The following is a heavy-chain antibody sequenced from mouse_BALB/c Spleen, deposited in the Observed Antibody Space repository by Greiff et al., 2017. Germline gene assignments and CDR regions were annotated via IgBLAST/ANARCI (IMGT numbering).Heavy chain of an antibody. V-gene: IGHV5-6-5*01. CDR1: GFTFSSYA. CDR2: ISSGGST. Sequence: EVMLVESGGGLVKPGGSLKLSCAASGFTFSSYAMSWVRQTPEKRLEWVASISSGGSTYYPDSVKGRFTISRDNARNILYLQMSSLRSEDTAMYYCARAGPFYYAMDYWGQGNSVTVSS. J-gene: IGHJ4*01. CDR3: ARAGPFYYAMDY.